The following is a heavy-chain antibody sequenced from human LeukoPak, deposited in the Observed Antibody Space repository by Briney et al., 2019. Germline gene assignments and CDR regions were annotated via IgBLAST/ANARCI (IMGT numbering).Heavy chain of an antibody. CDR2: IYYSGST. V-gene: IGHV4-31*03. J-gene: IGHJ4*02. D-gene: IGHD1-14*01. CDR1: GGSISSGGYY. CDR3: ARQGKTGTILNHFDY. Sequence: SETLSLTCTVSGGSISSGGYYWSWIRQHPGKGLEWIGYIYYSGSTYYNPSLKSRVTISVDTSKNQFSLKLSSVTAADTAVYYGARQGKTGTILNHFDYWGQGTLVTVSS.